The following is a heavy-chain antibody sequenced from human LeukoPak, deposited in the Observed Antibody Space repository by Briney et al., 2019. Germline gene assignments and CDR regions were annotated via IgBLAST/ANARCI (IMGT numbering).Heavy chain of an antibody. CDR3: ARDRLLWFGGSHYYGMDV. Sequence: PSETLSLTCAVYGGSFSGYYWSWIRQPPGKGLEWIGEINHSGSTNYNPSLKSRVTISVDTSKNQFSLKLSSVTAADTAVYYCARDRLLWFGGSHYYGMDVWGKGTTVTVSS. CDR2: INHSGST. CDR1: GGSFSGYY. V-gene: IGHV4-34*01. D-gene: IGHD3-10*01. J-gene: IGHJ6*04.